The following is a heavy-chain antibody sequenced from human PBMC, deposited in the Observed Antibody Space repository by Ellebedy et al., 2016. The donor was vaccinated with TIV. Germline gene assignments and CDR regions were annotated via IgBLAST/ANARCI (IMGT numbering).Heavy chain of an antibody. CDR3: AREQMGVTLGVDL. Sequence: GGSLRLSCAASGFTFRSFWMHWVRQAPGKGLEWVSRINGDGSTTTYADAVEGRFTISRDNAKNTLYLQTSSLRVEDTALYYCAREQMGVTLGVDLWGQGTLVSVSS. CDR2: INGDGSTT. V-gene: IGHV3-74*01. CDR1: GFTFRSFW. J-gene: IGHJ4*02. D-gene: IGHD1-26*01.